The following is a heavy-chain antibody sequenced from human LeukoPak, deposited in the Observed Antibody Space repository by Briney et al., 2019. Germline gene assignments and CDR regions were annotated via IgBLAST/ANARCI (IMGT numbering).Heavy chain of an antibody. CDR3: AGDPTYYYDSSGSFDY. CDR1: GFTFSSYS. J-gene: IGHJ4*02. CDR2: ISSSSSTI. Sequence: GGSLRLSCAASGFTFSSYSMSWVRQAPGKGLEWVSYISSSSSTIYYADSVKGRFTISRDNAKNSLYLQMNSLRAEDTAVYYCAGDPTYYYDSSGSFDYWGQGTLVTVSS. V-gene: IGHV3-48*01. D-gene: IGHD3-22*01.